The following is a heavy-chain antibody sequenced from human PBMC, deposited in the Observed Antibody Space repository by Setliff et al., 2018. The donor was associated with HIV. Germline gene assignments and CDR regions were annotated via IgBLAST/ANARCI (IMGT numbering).Heavy chain of an antibody. CDR1: GGSISSYY. V-gene: IGHV4-4*07. CDR3: AGEKYGSGSYWPY. CDR2: IYTSGST. D-gene: IGHD3-10*01. J-gene: IGHJ4*02. Sequence: PSETLSLTCTVSGGSISSYYWSWIRQPAGKGLEWIGRIYTSGSTNYNPSLKSRVTMSVDTSKNQFSLRLTSVTAADTAVYYCAGEKYGSGSYWPYWGQGILVTVSS.